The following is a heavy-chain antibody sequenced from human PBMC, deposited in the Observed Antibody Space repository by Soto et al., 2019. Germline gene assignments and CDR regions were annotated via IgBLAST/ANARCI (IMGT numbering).Heavy chain of an antibody. D-gene: IGHD2-2*01. CDR3: ARGLVVPAAMSYFDY. CDR2: IYPGDSDT. CDR1: GYSFTSYW. Sequence: GESLKISCKGSGYSFTSYWIGWVRQMPGKGLEWMGIIYPGDSDTRYSPSFQGQVTISADKSLSTAYLQWSSLKASDTAMYYCARGLVVPAAMSYFDYWGQGTLVTVSS. V-gene: IGHV5-51*01. J-gene: IGHJ4*02.